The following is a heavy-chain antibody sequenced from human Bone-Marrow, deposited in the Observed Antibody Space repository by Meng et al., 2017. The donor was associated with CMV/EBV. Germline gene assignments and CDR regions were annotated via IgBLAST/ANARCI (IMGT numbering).Heavy chain of an antibody. V-gene: IGHV4-39*02. Sequence: GSLRLSCTVSGGSISSSSYYWGWIRQPPGKGLEWIGSIYYSGSTYYNPSLKSRVTISVDTSKNQFSLKLSSVTAADTAVYYCARDTLLYYYGMDVWGQGTTVTVSS. CDR1: GGSISSSSYY. CDR3: ARDTLLYYYGMDV. CDR2: IYYSGST. J-gene: IGHJ6*02.